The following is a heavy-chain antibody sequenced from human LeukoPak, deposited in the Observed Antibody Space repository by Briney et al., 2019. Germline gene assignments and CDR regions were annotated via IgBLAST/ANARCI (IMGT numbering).Heavy chain of an antibody. Sequence: GASVKVSCKASGYTFTGFYMHWVRQAPGQGLEWIGWINPNSGGTNYAQKFQGRVTMTRDTSINTAYMEVSRLRSDDTAVYYCARGEVVVAVTVDRFDYWGQGTLVTVSS. CDR1: GYTFTGFY. CDR2: INPNSGGT. D-gene: IGHD2-15*01. CDR3: ARGEVVVAVTVDRFDY. J-gene: IGHJ4*02. V-gene: IGHV1-2*02.